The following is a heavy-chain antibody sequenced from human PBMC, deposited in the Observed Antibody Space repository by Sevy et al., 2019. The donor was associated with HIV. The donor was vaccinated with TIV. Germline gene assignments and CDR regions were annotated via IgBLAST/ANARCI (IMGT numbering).Heavy chain of an antibody. D-gene: IGHD1-20*01. CDR3: AGPILTNNNARSYYDY. CDR2: INYSGST. CDR1: GASISSSGYY. V-gene: IGHV4-39*01. J-gene: IGHJ4*02. Sequence: SETLSLTCTVSGASISSSGYYWGWIRQPPGKGLEWIASINYSGSTLYNPSLKSRLTISADTSKNQFSLDLNSVTAADTAIYYCAGPILTNNNARSYYDYWGQGTVVTVSS.